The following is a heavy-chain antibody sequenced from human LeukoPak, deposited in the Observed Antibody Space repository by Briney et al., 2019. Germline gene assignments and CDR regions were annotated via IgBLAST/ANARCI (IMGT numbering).Heavy chain of an antibody. CDR3: AREDYADSGGVDS. Sequence: GRSLRLSCAASGFTFSRYHMHWVRQAPGKGLEWVAVMWLDESHKDYAGSVKGRFTISRDNSKNTLYLEMNSLRAEDTAVYYCAREDYADSGGVDSWGQGTLVTVSS. J-gene: IGHJ4*02. CDR2: MWLDESHK. V-gene: IGHV3-33*01. D-gene: IGHD4-17*01. CDR1: GFTFSRYH.